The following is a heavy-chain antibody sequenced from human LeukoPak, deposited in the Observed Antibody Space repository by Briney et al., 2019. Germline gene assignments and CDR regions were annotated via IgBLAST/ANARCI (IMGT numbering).Heavy chain of an antibody. D-gene: IGHD6-13*01. CDR1: GYTFTSYG. V-gene: IGHV1-18*01. J-gene: IGHJ4*02. CDR2: ISAYNGNT. Sequence: ASVKVSCKASGYTFTSYGISWVRQAPGQGLEWMGWISAYNGNTNYAQKLQGRVTMTTDTSTSTAYMELSSLRSDDTAVYYCAREERAIAALGRGALDYWGQGTLVTVSS. CDR3: AREERAIAALGRGALDY.